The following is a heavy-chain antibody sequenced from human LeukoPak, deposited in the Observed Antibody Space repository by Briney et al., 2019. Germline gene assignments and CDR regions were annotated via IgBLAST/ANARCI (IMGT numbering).Heavy chain of an antibody. CDR2: ISAYNGNT. Sequence: ASVTVSFTASGYTFTIYGISWVRQAPGQGLEWMGWISAYNGNTNYAQKLQGRVTMTTDTSTSTAYMELRSLRSDDTAVYYCARDPPYYYDSSGYYDYWGQGTLVTVSS. J-gene: IGHJ4*02. CDR3: ARDPPYYYDSSGYYDY. V-gene: IGHV1-18*01. D-gene: IGHD3-22*01. CDR1: GYTFTIYG.